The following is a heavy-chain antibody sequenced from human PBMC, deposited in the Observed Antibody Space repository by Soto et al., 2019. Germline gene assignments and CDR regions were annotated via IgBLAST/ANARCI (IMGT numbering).Heavy chain of an antibody. CDR3: ARRHKNWKDWFDP. J-gene: IGHJ5*02. V-gene: IGHV5-51*01. CDR1: GYRFTSYL. CDR2: IYPGDSDT. Sequence: GESLKISCKGSGYRFTSYLIGWVLQMPGKGLEWMGIIYPGDSDTRYSPSFQGQVTISADKSISTAYLQWSSLKASDTAMYYCARRHKNWKDWFDPWGQGTLVTVSS. D-gene: IGHD1-1*01.